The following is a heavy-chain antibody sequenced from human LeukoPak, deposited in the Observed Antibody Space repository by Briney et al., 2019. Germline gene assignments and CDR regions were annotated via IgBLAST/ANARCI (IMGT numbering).Heavy chain of an antibody. Sequence: GGSLRLSCAASGFTFSSYAMSWVRQAPGQGLDCVSASSGSGGSTYYADSVKGRFTISRDNSKNTLYLQMNSLRAEDTAVYYCAKDPSGDYVTSFDYWGQGTLVTVSS. CDR2: SSGSGGST. CDR3: AKDPSGDYVTSFDY. V-gene: IGHV3-23*01. D-gene: IGHD4-17*01. J-gene: IGHJ4*02. CDR1: GFTFSSYA.